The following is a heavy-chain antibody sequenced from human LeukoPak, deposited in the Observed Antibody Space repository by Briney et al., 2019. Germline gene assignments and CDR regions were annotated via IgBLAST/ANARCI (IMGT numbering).Heavy chain of an antibody. J-gene: IGHJ4*02. D-gene: IGHD1-26*01. CDR2: ISYDGSNK. CDR3: ARAGGSYLAGVDY. Sequence: GGSLRLSCAASGFTFSSYAMHWVRQAPGKGLEWVAVISYDGSNKYYADSMKGRFTISRDNSKNTLYLQMNSLRAEDTAVYYCARAGGSYLAGVDYWGQGTLVTVSS. V-gene: IGHV3-30*04. CDR1: GFTFSSYA.